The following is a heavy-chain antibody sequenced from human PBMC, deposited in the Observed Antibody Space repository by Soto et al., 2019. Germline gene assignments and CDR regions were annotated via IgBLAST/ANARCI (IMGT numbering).Heavy chain of an antibody. CDR2: IGGIGQYT. D-gene: IGHD3-16*01. J-gene: IGHJ6*02. V-gene: IGHV3-23*01. CDR3: AKGGTSHIYGVDV. Sequence: PGVSLRLSCAASGFTFSNYAMNWVRQAPGKGLEWVSIIGGIGQYTFYADYVKGRFTFSRDNSKKTMYLEMNNLRAEDTAIYFCAKGGTSHIYGVDVWGPRPTVTV. CDR1: GFTFSNYA.